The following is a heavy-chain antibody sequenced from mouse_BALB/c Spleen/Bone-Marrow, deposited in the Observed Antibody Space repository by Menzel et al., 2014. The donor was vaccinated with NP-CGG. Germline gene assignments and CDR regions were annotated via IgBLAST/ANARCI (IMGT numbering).Heavy chain of an antibody. Sequence: QVQLQQSGVELVKPGASVKLSCKASGNTFTSYDINWVRQRPEQGLEWIGWIFPGDSTTKYKEKFKGKATLSTDKSSSTVHMQLSRLTSEDSAVYFCVRSRLRDWYFDVWGAGTTVTISS. CDR3: VRSRLRDWYFDV. D-gene: IGHD1-2*01. V-gene: IGHV1-85*01. CDR2: IFPGDSTT. J-gene: IGHJ1*01. CDR1: GNTFTSYD.